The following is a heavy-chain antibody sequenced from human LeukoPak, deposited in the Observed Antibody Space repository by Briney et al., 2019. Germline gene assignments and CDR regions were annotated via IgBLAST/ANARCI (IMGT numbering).Heavy chain of an antibody. CDR3: ARVPGIAVAGTYFDY. CDR2: INPSGSST. D-gene: IGHD6-19*01. V-gene: IGHV1-46*01. Sequence: ASVKVSCKASGYSFTSHYMHWVRQAPGQGLEWMGLINPSGSSTLYAQKFQGRVTMTRDTSISTAYMELSRLRSDDMAVYYCARVPGIAVAGTYFDYWGQGTLVTVSS. J-gene: IGHJ4*02. CDR1: GYSFTSHY.